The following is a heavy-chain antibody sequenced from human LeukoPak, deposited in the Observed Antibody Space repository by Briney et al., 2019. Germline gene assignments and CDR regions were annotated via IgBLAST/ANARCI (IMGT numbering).Heavy chain of an antibody. V-gene: IGHV4-59*11. CDR3: ARESSRGSSDY. Sequence: SETLSLTCTVSGGSISSHYWSWIRQPPGKGLEWIGYIYYSGSTNYNPSLKSRVTISVDTSKNQFSLKLSSVTAADTAVYYCARESSRGSSDYWGQGTLVTASS. D-gene: IGHD2-15*01. CDR1: GGSISSHY. CDR2: IYYSGST. J-gene: IGHJ4*02.